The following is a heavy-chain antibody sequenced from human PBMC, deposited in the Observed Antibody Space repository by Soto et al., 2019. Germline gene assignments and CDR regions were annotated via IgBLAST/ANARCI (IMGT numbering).Heavy chain of an antibody. V-gene: IGHV1-3*01. CDR1: GYTFTSYA. J-gene: IGHJ6*02. D-gene: IGHD4-17*01. CDR2: INAGNGNT. CDR3: ARTVGYYYGMDV. Sequence: ASVKVSCKASGYTFTSYAMHWVRQAPGQRLEWMGWINAGNGNTKYSQKFQGRVTITRDTSASTAYMELSSLRSEDTAVYYCARTVGYYYGMDVWGQGITVTVSS.